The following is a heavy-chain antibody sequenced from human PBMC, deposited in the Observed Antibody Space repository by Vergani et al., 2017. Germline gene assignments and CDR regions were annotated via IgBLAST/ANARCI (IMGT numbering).Heavy chain of an antibody. D-gene: IGHD2-15*01. CDR2: ISTRSSYT. V-gene: IGHV3-21*01. J-gene: IGHJ3*02. CDR3: ATSGTIHIVVAASDNEAFDM. Sequence: EVQLVESGGGLVKPGGSLTLSCAASGFIFNNYNLNWVRQVPGKGLEWVSTISTRSSYTHYADSVRGRFTISRDDAQNSLYLQMNSLRAEDAAVYYCATSGTIHIVVAASDNEAFDMWGQGTVVTVSS. CDR1: GFIFNNYN.